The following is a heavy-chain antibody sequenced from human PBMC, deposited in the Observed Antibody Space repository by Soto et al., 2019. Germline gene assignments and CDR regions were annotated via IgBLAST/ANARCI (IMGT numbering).Heavy chain of an antibody. CDR1: GFSFSSYW. Sequence: EVQVVESGGGLVQPGGSLRLSCAASGFSFSSYWMTWVRLAPGKGLEWVANIKQDGSEKYYVDSVKGRFTVSRDNAKNSLYLQMNSLRAEDTAVYYCARVAAAGDSYNWFALWGQGTLVTVSS. CDR3: ARVAAAGDSYNWFAL. V-gene: IGHV3-7*01. J-gene: IGHJ5*02. CDR2: IKQDGSEK. D-gene: IGHD2-21*02.